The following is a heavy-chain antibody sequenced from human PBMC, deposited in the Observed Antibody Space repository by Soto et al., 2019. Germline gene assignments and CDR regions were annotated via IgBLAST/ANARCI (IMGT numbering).Heavy chain of an antibody. Sequence: PILSGAACGFTFSSDFMSSVRQAPGKGLEWVANINQDRSEKYYVDSVKGRFTISRDNAKNSMYLQMNSLRAEDTAVYSCERWHSYGYYFDYWGQGTLVTGSP. CDR1: GFTFSSDF. V-gene: IGHV3-7*01. D-gene: IGHD5-18*01. J-gene: IGHJ4*02. CDR2: INQDRSEK. CDR3: ERWHSYGYYFDY.